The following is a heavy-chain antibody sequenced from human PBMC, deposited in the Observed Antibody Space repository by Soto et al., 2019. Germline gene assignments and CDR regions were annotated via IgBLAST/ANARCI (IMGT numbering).Heavy chain of an antibody. CDR1: GFTFSSYG. J-gene: IGHJ4*02. D-gene: IGHD3-22*01. CDR2: ISYDESNN. V-gene: IGHV3-30*18. Sequence: PGGSLRLSCAASGFTFSSYGMHWVRQAPGKGLEWVAVISYDESNNYYADSAKGRFTISRDNSNNTLFLQMNSLRAEDTAMYYCAKGRYYYDSSGYRDDRDYFDYWGQGTLVTVSS. CDR3: AKGRYYYDSSGYRDDRDYFDY.